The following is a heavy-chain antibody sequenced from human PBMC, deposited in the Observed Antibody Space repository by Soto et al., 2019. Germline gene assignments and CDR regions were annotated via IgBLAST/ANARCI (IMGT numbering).Heavy chain of an antibody. CDR2: IYTSGST. J-gene: IGHJ4*02. V-gene: IGHV4-4*07. Sequence: KASETLSLTCTVSGGSISSYYWSWIRQPAGKGLEWIGRIYTSGSTNYNPSLKSRVTMSVDTSKNQFSLKLSSVTAADTAVYYCASLAGDTAMVGDYYFDYWGQGTLVTVSS. CDR1: GGSISSYY. CDR3: ASLAGDTAMVGDYYFDY. D-gene: IGHD5-18*01.